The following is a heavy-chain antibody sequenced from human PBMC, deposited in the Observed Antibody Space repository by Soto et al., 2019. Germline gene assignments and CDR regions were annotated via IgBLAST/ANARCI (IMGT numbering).Heavy chain of an antibody. CDR1: GGSISSSSYY. J-gene: IGHJ4*02. CDR3: ARRFDWLLAPASPFDY. V-gene: IGHV4-39*01. CDR2: IYYSGST. Sequence: SETLSLTCTVSGGSISSSSYYWGWIRQPPGKGLEWIGSIYYSGSTYYNPSLKSRVTISVDTSKNQFSLKLSSVTAADTAVYYCARRFDWLLAPASPFDYWGQGTLVTVSS. D-gene: IGHD3-9*01.